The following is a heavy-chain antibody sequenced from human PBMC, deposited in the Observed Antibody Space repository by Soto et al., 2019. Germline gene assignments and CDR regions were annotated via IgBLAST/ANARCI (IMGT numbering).Heavy chain of an antibody. CDR2: INAGNGNT. J-gene: IGHJ6*02. Sequence: ASVKVSCKASGYTFTSYAMRWVRQAPGQRLEWMGWINAGNGNTKYSQKFQGRVTITRDTSASTAYMELSSLRSEDTAVYYCAREMDTAMEYYYGMDVWGQGTTVTVSS. CDR1: GYTFTSYA. V-gene: IGHV1-3*01. CDR3: AREMDTAMEYYYGMDV. D-gene: IGHD5-18*01.